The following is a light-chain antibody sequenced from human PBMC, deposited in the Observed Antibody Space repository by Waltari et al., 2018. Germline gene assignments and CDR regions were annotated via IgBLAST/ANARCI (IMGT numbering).Light chain of an antibody. CDR1: SSNIGAGYD. CDR2: GNS. V-gene: IGLV1-40*01. J-gene: IGLJ2*01. Sequence: QSVLTQPPSVSGAPGQRVTISCTGSSSNIGAGYDVHWYQQLPGTAPKLLIYGNSNRPSGVPDLFLGAKSGTSASLAITGRQAEDEADYYCQSYDSSLSGSRVFGGGTKLTVL. CDR3: QSYDSSLSGSRV.